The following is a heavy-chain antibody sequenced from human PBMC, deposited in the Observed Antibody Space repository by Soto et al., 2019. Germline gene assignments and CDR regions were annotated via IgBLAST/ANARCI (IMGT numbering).Heavy chain of an antibody. D-gene: IGHD2-21*02. CDR2: MSGSGGSA. V-gene: IGHV3-23*01. CDR1: GFNFDNSG. J-gene: IGHJ4*02. Sequence: GALGLWCPGSGFNFDNSGMPSARQAQGKGVERVSAMSGSGGSAYYADSVKGRFSSSRDNSQSPLYLQMNSLRDEDTAVYYCAQGLGGIVVVTAPLDCWGQGTRVTVCS. CDR3: AQGLGGIVVVTAPLDC.